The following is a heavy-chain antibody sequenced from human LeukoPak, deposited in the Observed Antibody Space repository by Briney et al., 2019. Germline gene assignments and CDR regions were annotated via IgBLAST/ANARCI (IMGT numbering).Heavy chain of an antibody. D-gene: IGHD3-22*01. CDR1: GGSISSGGYS. J-gene: IGHJ4*02. V-gene: IGHV4-30-2*01. CDR2: IYHSGST. Sequence: SETLSLTCAVSGGSISSGGYSWSWIRQPPGKGLEWIGYIYHSGSTYYNPSLKSRVTISVDRSKNQFSLKLSSVTAADTAVYYCARGQYYDSSDPFDYWGQGTLVTVSS. CDR3: ARGQYYDSSDPFDY.